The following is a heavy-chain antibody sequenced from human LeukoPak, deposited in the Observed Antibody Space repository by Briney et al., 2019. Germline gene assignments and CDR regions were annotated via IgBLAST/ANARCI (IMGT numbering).Heavy chain of an antibody. V-gene: IGHV1-2*02. Sequence: GASVKVSCKASGYTFTGYYMHWVRQAPGQGLEWMGWINPNSGGTNYAQKFQGRVTMTRDTSISTAYMELSRLRSDDTAVYYCARASIGYYGSGSYRAWGQGTLVTVSS. CDR2: INPNSGGT. CDR1: GYTFTGYY. J-gene: IGHJ5*02. D-gene: IGHD3-10*01. CDR3: ARASIGYYGSGSYRA.